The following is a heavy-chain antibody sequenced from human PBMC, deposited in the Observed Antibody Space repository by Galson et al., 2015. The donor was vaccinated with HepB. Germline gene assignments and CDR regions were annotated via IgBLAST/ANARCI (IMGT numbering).Heavy chain of an antibody. J-gene: IGHJ3*02. V-gene: IGHV4-61*02. Sequence: TLSLTCAVSGASISNGTYYWTWIRQPAGKGLEWIGRIYSSGSTNYHPSLKSRVTISEDTSKNQFSLTLSSVTAADTAVYYCVRQDGAFDTWGQGAMVIVSS. CDR1: GASISNGTYY. CDR2: IYSSGST. CDR3: VRQDGAFDT.